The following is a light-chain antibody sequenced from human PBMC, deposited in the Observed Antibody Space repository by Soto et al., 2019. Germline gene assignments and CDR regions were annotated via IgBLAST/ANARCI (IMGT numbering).Light chain of an antibody. CDR3: NSYTSSSTYV. Sequence: QSVLTQPASVSGSPGQSIAISCTGTSSDVGNYKYVSWYQQHPGKAPKLMIYDVSNRPSGVSNRFSGSKSGNTAALTISGLQPEDEDVYYCNSYTSSSTYVFGTGTKVTVL. CDR1: SSDVGNYKY. CDR2: DVS. J-gene: IGLJ1*01. V-gene: IGLV2-14*03.